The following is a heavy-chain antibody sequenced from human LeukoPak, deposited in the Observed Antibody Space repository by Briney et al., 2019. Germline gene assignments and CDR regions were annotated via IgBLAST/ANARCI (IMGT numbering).Heavy chain of an antibody. D-gene: IGHD3-22*01. CDR2: ISAYNGNT. CDR3: ARDRGWYYDSSGYYCFDY. Sequence: GASVKVSCKASGYTFTSYYMHWVRQAPGQGLEWMGWISAYNGNTNYAQKLQGRVTMTTDTSTSTAYMELRSLRSDDTAVYYCARDRGWYYDSSGYYCFDYWGQGTLVTVSS. J-gene: IGHJ4*02. CDR1: GYTFTSYY. V-gene: IGHV1-18*04.